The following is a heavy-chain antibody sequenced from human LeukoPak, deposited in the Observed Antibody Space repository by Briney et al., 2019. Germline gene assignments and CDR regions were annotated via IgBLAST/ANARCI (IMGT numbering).Heavy chain of an antibody. Sequence: ASVKVSCKASGYTFTSYDINSVRQATGKGLEWMGWMNPNSGTTRYAQKVQGRITMTRDTSISTAYMELSSLRSEDTAVYYCARDGEGGWFLDYWGQGTLVTVSS. CDR1: GYTFTSYD. D-gene: IGHD3-10*01. CDR3: ARDGEGGWFLDY. V-gene: IGHV1-8*01. J-gene: IGHJ4*02. CDR2: MNPNSGTT.